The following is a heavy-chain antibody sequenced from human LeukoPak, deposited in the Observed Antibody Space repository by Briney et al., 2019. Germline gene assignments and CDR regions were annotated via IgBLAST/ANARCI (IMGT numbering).Heavy chain of an antibody. V-gene: IGHV4-30-4*01. CDR2: IYYSGST. J-gene: IGHJ3*02. CDR1: GGSISSGDYY. Sequence: SQTLTLTCTVSGGSISSGDYYWSWIRQPPGKGLERIGYIYYSGSTYYNPSLKSRVTISVDTSKNQFSLKLSSVTAADTAVYYCARSYYDILTGPGGFDIWGQGTMVTVSS. D-gene: IGHD3-9*01. CDR3: ARSYYDILTGPGGFDI.